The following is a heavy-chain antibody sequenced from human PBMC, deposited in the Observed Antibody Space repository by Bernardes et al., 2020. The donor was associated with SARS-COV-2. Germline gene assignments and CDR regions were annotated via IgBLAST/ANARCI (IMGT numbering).Heavy chain of an antibody. Sequence: GGSLRLSCAASGFSFSTNCMHWVRQAPGKGLVWVSRINGDGSSTSYADSVKGRFTISRDNAKNTLYLQMNSLRVEDMGVYYCARDYGGDFAYNWFDSWGQGTLVTVSS. CDR3: ARDYGGDFAYNWFDS. D-gene: IGHD2-21*02. J-gene: IGHJ5*01. V-gene: IGHV3-74*01. CDR1: GFSFSTNC. CDR2: INGDGSST.